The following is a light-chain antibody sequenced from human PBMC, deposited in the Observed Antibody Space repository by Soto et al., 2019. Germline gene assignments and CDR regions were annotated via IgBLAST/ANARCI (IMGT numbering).Light chain of an antibody. CDR1: QSISSW. CDR2: KAS. J-gene: IGKJ1*01. Sequence: DIQMTQSPSTLSASVGDRVTITCRASQSISSWLAWYQQKPGKAPKLLIYKASSLESGAPSRFSGSRSGTEVTLTISSLQPNDFATYYCQQYNSYPWTFGQGTNVQIK. V-gene: IGKV1-5*03. CDR3: QQYNSYPWT.